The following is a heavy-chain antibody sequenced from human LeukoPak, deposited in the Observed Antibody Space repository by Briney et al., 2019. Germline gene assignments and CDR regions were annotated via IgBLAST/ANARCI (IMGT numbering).Heavy chain of an antibody. D-gene: IGHD3-10*01. Sequence: ASVKVSCKASGYTFTGYYMHWVRQAPGQGLEWMGWINPNSGGTNYAQKFQGRVTMTRDTSITTAFMDLSRVTSDDTAVYYCARSGGAGTYSSWFDPWGQGTLVTVSS. V-gene: IGHV1-2*02. CDR1: GYTFTGYY. CDR2: INPNSGGT. CDR3: ARSGGAGTYSSWFDP. J-gene: IGHJ5*02.